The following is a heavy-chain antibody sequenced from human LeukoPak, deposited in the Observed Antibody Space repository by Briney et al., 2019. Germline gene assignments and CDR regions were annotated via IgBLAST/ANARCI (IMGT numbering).Heavy chain of an antibody. CDR3: ARDSYSSSWYWDY. CDR2: ISSSGSTI. CDR1: GFTFSSYE. Sequence: SGGSLRLYCAASGFTFSSYEMNWVRQAPGKGLEWVSYISSSGSTIYYADSVKGRFTISRDNAKNSLYLQMNSLRAEDTAVYYCARDSYSSSWYWDYWGQGTLVTVSS. J-gene: IGHJ4*02. D-gene: IGHD6-13*01. V-gene: IGHV3-48*03.